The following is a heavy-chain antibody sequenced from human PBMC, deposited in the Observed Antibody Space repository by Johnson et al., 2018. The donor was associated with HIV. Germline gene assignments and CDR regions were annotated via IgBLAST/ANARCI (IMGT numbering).Heavy chain of an antibody. CDR2: ISYDGSNK. CDR1: GFTFSDYA. J-gene: IGHJ3*02. V-gene: IGHV3-30*04. D-gene: IGHD7-27*01. Sequence: QEQLVESGGGVVQPGRSLRLSCAASGFTFSDYAMHWVRQAPGKGLEWVAVISYDGSNKYYADSVKGRFTISRDNSKNTLYLQMNSLRAEDTAVFYCGMSGVEDAAFDIWGQGTMVTVSS. CDR3: GMSGVEDAAFDI.